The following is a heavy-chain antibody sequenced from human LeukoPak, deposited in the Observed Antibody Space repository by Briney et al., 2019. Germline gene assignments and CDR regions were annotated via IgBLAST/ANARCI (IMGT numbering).Heavy chain of an antibody. D-gene: IGHD4-17*01. CDR3: AKNYGDYRYYYYYYMDV. Sequence: GGSLRLSCAASGFTFSSYGMHWVRQAPGKGLEWVAFIRYDGSNKYYADSVKGRFTISRDNSKNTLYLQMNSLRAEDTAVYYCAKNYGDYRYYYYYYMDVWGKGTTVTISS. CDR1: GFTFSSYG. CDR2: IRYDGSNK. J-gene: IGHJ6*03. V-gene: IGHV3-30*02.